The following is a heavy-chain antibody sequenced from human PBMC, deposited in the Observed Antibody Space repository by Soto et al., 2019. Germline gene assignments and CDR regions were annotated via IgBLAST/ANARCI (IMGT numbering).Heavy chain of an antibody. CDR2: INTGTGYT. Sequence: QVQFVQSGAEVKKPGASVRLSCKPSGYTLPNYSIQWVRQAAGQGLQWLGWINTGTGYTESSQRFQGRLTVTMDNSATTFYMDLTSLTSEDTAVYFCTRDLNGGNPFDYWGQGTLVTVSS. CDR1: GYTLPNYS. D-gene: IGHD2-8*01. V-gene: IGHV1-3*04. CDR3: TRDLNGGNPFDY. J-gene: IGHJ4*02.